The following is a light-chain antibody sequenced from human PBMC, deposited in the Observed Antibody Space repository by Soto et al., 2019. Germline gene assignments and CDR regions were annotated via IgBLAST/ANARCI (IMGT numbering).Light chain of an antibody. CDR1: KSISSW. J-gene: IGKJ1*01. CDR3: QQYNSYWT. Sequence: DSQMTQSTSTQSGAVGDRDTITCRASKSISSWLAWYQQKPGKAPKLLIYKASSLESGVPSRFSGSGSGTEFTLTISSLQPDDFATYYCQQYNSYWTFGQGTKVDIK. CDR2: KAS. V-gene: IGKV1-5*03.